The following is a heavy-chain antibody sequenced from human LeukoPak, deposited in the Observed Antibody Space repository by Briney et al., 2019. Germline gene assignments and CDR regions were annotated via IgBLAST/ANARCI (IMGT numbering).Heavy chain of an antibody. J-gene: IGHJ4*02. D-gene: IGHD6-13*01. CDR1: GGSISGFH. V-gene: IGHV4-59*08. CDR2: IFYSGST. Sequence: SETLSLTCTVSGGSISGFHWSWIRQPPGKGLEWIGYIFYSGSTNYNPSLKSRVSISVDTSKKQFSLKLSSVTAADTAVYYCAAGYSSSLLDYWGQGTLVTVSS. CDR3: AAGYSSSLLDY.